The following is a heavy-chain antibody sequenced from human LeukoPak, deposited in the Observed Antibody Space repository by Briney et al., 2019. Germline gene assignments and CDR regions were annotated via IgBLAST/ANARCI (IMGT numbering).Heavy chain of an antibody. J-gene: IGHJ3*02. V-gene: IGHV1-18*01. CDR2: ISGYNGNT. Sequence: ASVKVSCKASGYTFTSYKISWVRQAPGQGLEWMGWISGYNGNTDHAQKFQGRVTVTIDTSTSTAYMELRSLRYDDTALYYCARNDGTYGLPFDIWGQGTMVTVSS. CDR1: GYTFTSYK. CDR3: ARNDGTYGLPFDI. D-gene: IGHD1-26*01.